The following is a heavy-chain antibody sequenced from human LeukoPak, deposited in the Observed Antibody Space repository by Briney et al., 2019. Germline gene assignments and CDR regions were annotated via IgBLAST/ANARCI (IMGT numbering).Heavy chain of an antibody. CDR3: ATEVASWFDP. CDR1: GFTFSSYW. D-gene: IGHD2-15*01. V-gene: IGHV3-74*01. CDR2: IRSDGKST. Sequence: GGSLRLSCAASGFTFSSYWMSWVRQAPGKGLVWFSRIRSDGKSTSYTDSVRGRFTISRDNAKNTLYLQMNGLRDEDTAVYYCATEVASWFDPWGQGTLVTVSS. J-gene: IGHJ5*02.